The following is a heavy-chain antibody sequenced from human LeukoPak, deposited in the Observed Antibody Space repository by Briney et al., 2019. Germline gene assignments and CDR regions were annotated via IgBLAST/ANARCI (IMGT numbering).Heavy chain of an antibody. CDR3: AKGLNGDSRDALDY. J-gene: IGHJ4*02. D-gene: IGHD4-17*01. V-gene: IGHV3-23*01. CDR2: ISGSGGST. CDR1: GFTFSSYS. Sequence: AGGSLRLSCAASGFTFSSYSMSWVRQAPGKGLEWVSAISGSGGSTYYADSVKGRFTISRDNSKNTLYLQMNSLRAEDTAVYNCAKGLNGDSRDALDYWGQGTLVTVSS.